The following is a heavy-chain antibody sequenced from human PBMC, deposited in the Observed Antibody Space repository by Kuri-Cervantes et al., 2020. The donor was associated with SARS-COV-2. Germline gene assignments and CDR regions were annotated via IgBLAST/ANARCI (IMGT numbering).Heavy chain of an antibody. CDR1: GYTFTSYY. CDR2: INPSGGST. D-gene: IGHD3-10*01. Sequence: ASVKVSCKASGYTFTSYYMHWVRQAPGQGLEWMGIINPSGGSTSYAQKFQGRVTMTIDTSTSTAYTELRSLRSDDTAVYYCARFSGDFRNMDVWGKGPTVTVSS. V-gene: IGHV1-46*01. CDR3: ARFSGDFRNMDV. J-gene: IGHJ6*04.